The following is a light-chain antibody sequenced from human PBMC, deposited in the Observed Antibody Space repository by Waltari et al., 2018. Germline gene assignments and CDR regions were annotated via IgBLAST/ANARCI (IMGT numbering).Light chain of an antibody. Sequence: SYELPQTPSVSVSPGQPATISCSGVNLDNKYVSWYQQKAGQSPVRVIYEDYKRPSGIPERFSGSSSGNTATLTISETQAVDEADYYCHVWDSNTGVFGGGTKLTVL. CDR2: EDY. J-gene: IGLJ3*02. CDR3: HVWDSNTGV. V-gene: IGLV3-1*01. CDR1: NLDNKY.